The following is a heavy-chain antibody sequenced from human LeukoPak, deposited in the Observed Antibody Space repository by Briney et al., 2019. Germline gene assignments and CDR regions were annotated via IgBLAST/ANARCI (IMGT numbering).Heavy chain of an antibody. CDR2: IIPIFGTA. D-gene: IGHD5-12*01. V-gene: IGHV1-69*05. Sequence: GASVKVSCKASGGTFSSYAISWVRQAPGQGLEWMGGIIPIFGTANYAQKFQGRVTMTRDTSTSTVYMELSSLRSEDTAVYYCARLYGGYDYWGQGTLVTVSS. CDR3: ARLYGGYDY. CDR1: GGTFSSYA. J-gene: IGHJ4*02.